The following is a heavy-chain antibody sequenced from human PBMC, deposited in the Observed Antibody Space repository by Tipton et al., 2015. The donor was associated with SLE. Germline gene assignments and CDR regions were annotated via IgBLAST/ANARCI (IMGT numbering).Heavy chain of an antibody. J-gene: IGHJ4*02. V-gene: IGHV3-30*14. CDR2: ISYDGSNE. CDR1: GFTFSSYW. CDR3: ARRSGSTCYRGCLDS. D-gene: IGHD2-2*01. Sequence: SLRLSCVGSGFTFSSYWMSWVRQAPGKGLEWVAVISYDGSNEYYADSVKGRFTISRDNSKNTLYLQMNNLRVEDTAVYYCARRSGSTCYRGCLDSWGQGIPVTVSS.